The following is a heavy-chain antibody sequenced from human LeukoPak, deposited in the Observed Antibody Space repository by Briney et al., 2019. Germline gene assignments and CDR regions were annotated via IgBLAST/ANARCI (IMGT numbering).Heavy chain of an antibody. CDR3: ANLIRGATVVDY. CDR1: GFTFSTYA. V-gene: IGHV3-23*01. D-gene: IGHD1-26*01. J-gene: IGHJ4*02. Sequence: GGSLRLSCAASGFTFSTYAVNWVRQAPGKGLEWVSAISGSGGSTYYADSVKGRFTISRDNSKNTLYLQMNSLRAEDTAVYYCANLIRGATVVDYWGQGTLVTVSS. CDR2: ISGSGGST.